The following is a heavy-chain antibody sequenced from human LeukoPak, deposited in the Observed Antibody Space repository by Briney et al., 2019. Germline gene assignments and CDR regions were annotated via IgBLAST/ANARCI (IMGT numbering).Heavy chain of an antibody. J-gene: IGHJ4*02. CDR1: GGSVSNSLYY. Sequence: SETLSLTCTVSGGSVSNSLYYWSWIRQPPGKGLEWIGYIYYSGSTNYNPSLKSRVTISIDTSRDQFSLRLNSMTAADTAVYYCARVLRAASWRSYDYWGQGSLVTVSS. V-gene: IGHV4-61*01. D-gene: IGHD5-18*01. CDR2: IYYSGST. CDR3: ARVLRAASWRSYDY.